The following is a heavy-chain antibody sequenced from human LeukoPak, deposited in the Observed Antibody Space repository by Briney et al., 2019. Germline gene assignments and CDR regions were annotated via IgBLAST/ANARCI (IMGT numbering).Heavy chain of an antibody. V-gene: IGHV3-30*02. D-gene: IGHD2-2*01. CDR3: AKSPRGYQLLFWFDP. J-gene: IGHJ5*02. CDR2: IRYDGSNK. CDR1: GFTFSSYG. Sequence: GGSLRLSCAASGFTFSSYGMHWVRQAPGKGLEWVAFIRYDGSNKYYADSVKGRFTISRDNSKNTLYLQMNSLRAEDTAVYYCAKSPRGYQLLFWFDPWGQGTPVTVSS.